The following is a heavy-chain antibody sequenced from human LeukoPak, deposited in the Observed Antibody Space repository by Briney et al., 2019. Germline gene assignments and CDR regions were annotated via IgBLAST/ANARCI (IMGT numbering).Heavy chain of an antibody. J-gene: IGHJ5*02. D-gene: IGHD1-26*01. CDR1: GGTFSSYA. V-gene: IGHV1-69*05. CDR3: AEVRGSYSNWFDP. CDR2: IIPIFGTA. Sequence: SVKVSCKASGGTFSSYAISWVRQAPGQGLEWMGRIIPIFGTANYAQKFQGRVTITTDESTSTAYTERSSLRSEDTAVYYCAEVRGSYSNWFDPWGQGTLVTVSS.